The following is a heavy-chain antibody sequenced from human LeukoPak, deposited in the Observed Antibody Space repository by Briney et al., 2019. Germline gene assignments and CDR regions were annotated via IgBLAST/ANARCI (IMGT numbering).Heavy chain of an antibody. Sequence: PGGSLRLSCAASGFNFINAWMTWVRQAPGKGLEWVALIKGKTDGGKTDYAAPVKGRFIISRDDSKNTLYLQMHSPQTEDTAVYYCTTHYPDSGSYNYWGQGTLVTVSS. CDR1: GFNFINAW. CDR2: IKGKTDGGKT. D-gene: IGHD1-26*01. V-gene: IGHV3-15*01. J-gene: IGHJ4*02. CDR3: TTHYPDSGSYNY.